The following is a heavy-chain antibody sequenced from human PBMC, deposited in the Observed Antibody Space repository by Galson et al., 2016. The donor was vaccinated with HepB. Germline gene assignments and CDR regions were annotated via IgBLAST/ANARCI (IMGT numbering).Heavy chain of an antibody. D-gene: IGHD2-8*01. CDR1: GFSFSSYA. CDR2: VSIGSDYM. V-gene: IGHV3-21*01. Sequence: SLRLSCAASGFSFSSYAMDWVHQAPERGPEWVSSVSIGSDYMYYTDSVKGRFTISRDNAKNSLFLHMNNLSVEDTAVYYCAIGRPEKPGHCANGDCPPLRYWGQGTLVTVSS. J-gene: IGHJ4*02. CDR3: AIGRPEKPGHCANGDCPPLRY.